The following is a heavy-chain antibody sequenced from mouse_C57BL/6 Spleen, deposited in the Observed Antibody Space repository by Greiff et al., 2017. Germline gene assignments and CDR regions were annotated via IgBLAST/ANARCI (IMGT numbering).Heavy chain of an antibody. CDR3: TRLETPFYFDY. V-gene: IGHV1-15*01. J-gene: IGHJ2*01. CDR1: GYTFTDYE. CDR2: IDPETGGT. Sequence: QVQLQQSGAELVRPGASVTLSCKASGYTFTDYEMHWVKQTPVHGLEWIGAIDPETGGTAYNQKFKGKAILTADKSSSTAYMELRSLTSEDSAVYYCTRLETPFYFDYWGQGTTLTVSS.